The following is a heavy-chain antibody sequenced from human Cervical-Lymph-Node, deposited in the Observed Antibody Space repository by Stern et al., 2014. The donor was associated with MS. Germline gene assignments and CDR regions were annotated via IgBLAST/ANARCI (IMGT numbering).Heavy chain of an antibody. CDR3: AKSPYDYSNYADYYGMDV. V-gene: IGHV1-18*04. CDR1: GYTFTSYG. CDR2: ISAYNGNT. D-gene: IGHD4-11*01. Sequence: VQLVESGAEVKKPGASVKVSCKASGYTFTSYGMSWVRQAPGQGLEWMGWISAYNGNTNYAQKLQGRVTMTTDTSTSTAYMELRSLRSDDTAVYYCAKSPYDYSNYADYYGMDVWGQGTTVTVSS. J-gene: IGHJ6*02.